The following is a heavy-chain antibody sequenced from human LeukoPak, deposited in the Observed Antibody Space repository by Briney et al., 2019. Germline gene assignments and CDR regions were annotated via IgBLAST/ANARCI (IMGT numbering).Heavy chain of an antibody. J-gene: IGHJ6*03. CDR3: ARDVEDRAVTTSYYYYYMDV. CDR1: GYTFTGYY. V-gene: IGHV1-2*02. Sequence: ASVKVSCKASGYTFTGYYMHWVRQAPGQGLEWMGWINPNSGGTNYAQKFQGRVTMTRDTSISTAYMELSRLRSDDTAVYYCARDVEDRAVTTSYYYYYMDVWGKGTTVTVSS. CDR2: INPNSGGT. D-gene: IGHD4-17*01.